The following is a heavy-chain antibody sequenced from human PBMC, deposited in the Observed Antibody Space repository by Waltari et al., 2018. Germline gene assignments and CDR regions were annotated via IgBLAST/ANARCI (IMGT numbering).Heavy chain of an antibody. CDR1: GYTLPELS. CDR3: ATWGPGPGYGDYVGY. J-gene: IGHJ4*02. D-gene: IGHD4-17*01. V-gene: IGHV1-24*01. CDR2: FDPEDGET. Sequence: QVQLVQSGAEVKKPGASVTVSCKVSGYTLPELSMHWVRQAPGKGLEWRGGFDPEDGETIYAQKFQGRVTMTEDTSTDTAYMELSSLRSEDTAVYYCATWGPGPGYGDYVGYWGQGTLVTVSS.